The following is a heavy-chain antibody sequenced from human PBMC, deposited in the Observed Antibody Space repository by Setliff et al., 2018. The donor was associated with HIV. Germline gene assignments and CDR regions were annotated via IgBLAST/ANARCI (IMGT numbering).Heavy chain of an antibody. D-gene: IGHD3-22*01. CDR2: IKQDGSEK. J-gene: IGHJ4*02. CDR3: TRALRFDSSGYPDH. V-gene: IGHV3-7*04. CDR1: GFTFSSYW. Sequence: QPGGSLSLSCAASGFTFSSYWMSWVRKAPGKGLEWVANIKQDGSEKYYVDSVKGRFTISRDNAKNSLYLQMDSLRAEDKAVYYCTRALRFDSSGYPDHWGQGTLVTVSS.